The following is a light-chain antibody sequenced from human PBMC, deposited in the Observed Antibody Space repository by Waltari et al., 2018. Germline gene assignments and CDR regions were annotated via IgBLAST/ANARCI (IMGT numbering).Light chain of an antibody. CDR3: QVWDSSTVV. Sequence: SYELTQPLSVSVALGQTARITCGGTNIGSTNVHGYQQKPGQAPVLVIYRDSNRPSGIPERFSGSNSGNTATLTISRAQAGDEADYYCQVWDSSTVVFGGGTKLTVL. CDR1: NIGSTN. J-gene: IGLJ2*01. V-gene: IGLV3-9*01. CDR2: RDS.